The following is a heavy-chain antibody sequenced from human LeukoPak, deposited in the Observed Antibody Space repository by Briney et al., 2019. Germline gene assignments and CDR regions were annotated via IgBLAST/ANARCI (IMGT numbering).Heavy chain of an antibody. CDR3: ARDPSDSSSWYLSGYFDY. Sequence: VASVTVSCKASGYTFTGYYMHWVRQAPGQGLEWMGWINPNSGGTNYAQKFQGWVTMTRDTSISTAYMELSRLRSDDTAVYYCARDPSDSSSWYLSGYFDYWGQGTLVTVSS. V-gene: IGHV1-2*04. CDR2: INPNSGGT. D-gene: IGHD6-13*01. J-gene: IGHJ4*02. CDR1: GYTFTGYY.